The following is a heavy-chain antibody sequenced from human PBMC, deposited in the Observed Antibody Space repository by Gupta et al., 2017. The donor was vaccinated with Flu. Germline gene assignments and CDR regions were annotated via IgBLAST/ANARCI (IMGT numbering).Heavy chain of an antibody. J-gene: IGHJ6*02. CDR2: INHSGST. Sequence: QVQLQQWGAGLLKPSETLSLTCAVYGGSFSGYYWSWLRQPPGKGLEWIGEINHSGSTNYNPSLKSRVTISVDTSKNQFSLKLSSVTAADTAVYYCARERGSGYLIDGMDVWGQGTTVTVSS. V-gene: IGHV4-34*01. CDR3: ARERGSGYLIDGMDV. CDR1: GGSFSGYY. D-gene: IGHD3-10*01.